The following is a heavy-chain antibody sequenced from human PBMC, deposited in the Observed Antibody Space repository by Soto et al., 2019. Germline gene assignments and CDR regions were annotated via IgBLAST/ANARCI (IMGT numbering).Heavy chain of an antibody. V-gene: IGHV2-5*02. Sequence: QTTLKESGPALMKPTETLRVTCSASGLPPTSYAVGVAWFRQRPGKALEWLGIIYWDDDKRSSPPLQTRGTITRDTSNNQVALTLTLMDPVDSGTYFCVHRSKAYNGYGLFDDWGSGAHFTGSS. CDR1: GLPPTSYAVG. CDR2: IYWDDDK. J-gene: IGHJ4*02. CDR3: VHRSKAYNGYGLFDD. D-gene: IGHD5-18*01.